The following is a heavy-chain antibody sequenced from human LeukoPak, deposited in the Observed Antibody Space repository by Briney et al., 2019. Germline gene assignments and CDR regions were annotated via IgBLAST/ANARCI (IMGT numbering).Heavy chain of an antibody. CDR3: ARDGRGYYYESSGCYDY. J-gene: IGHJ4*02. Sequence: ASVTVSCKASGYTFTGYYMHWVRQAPGQGLEWMGWINPNSGGTNYAQKLQGRVTMTRDTSISTAYMELSRLRSDDTAVYYCARDGRGYYYESSGCYDYWGQGTLVTVSS. CDR2: INPNSGGT. D-gene: IGHD3-22*01. V-gene: IGHV1-2*02. CDR1: GYTFTGYY.